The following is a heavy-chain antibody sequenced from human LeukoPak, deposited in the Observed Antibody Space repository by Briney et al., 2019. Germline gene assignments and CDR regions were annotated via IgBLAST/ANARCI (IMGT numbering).Heavy chain of an antibody. CDR3: AKDYTLRFLEWLLDSLDAFDI. D-gene: IGHD3-3*01. Sequence: GGSLRLSCAASGFTFSSYAMSWVRQAPGKGLEWVSAISGSGGSTYYADSVKGRFTISRDNSKNTPYLQMNSLRAEDTAVYYCAKDYTLRFLEWLLDSLDAFDIWGQGTMVTVSS. CDR1: GFTFSSYA. V-gene: IGHV3-23*01. CDR2: ISGSGGST. J-gene: IGHJ3*02.